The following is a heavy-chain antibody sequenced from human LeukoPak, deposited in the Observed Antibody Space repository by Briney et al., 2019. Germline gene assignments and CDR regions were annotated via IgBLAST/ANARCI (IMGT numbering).Heavy chain of an antibody. J-gene: IGHJ5*02. CDR3: ARGAGHYDFWSGYYGWFDP. D-gene: IGHD3-3*01. V-gene: IGHV4-4*07. CDR2: IYTSGST. CDR1: GGSISSYY. Sequence: SETLSLTCTVSGGSISSYYWSWIRQPAGKGLEWIGRIYTSGSTNYNPSLKSRVTISVDTSKNQFSLKLSSVTAADTAVYYCARGAGHYDFWSGYYGWFDPWGQGTLVTVSS.